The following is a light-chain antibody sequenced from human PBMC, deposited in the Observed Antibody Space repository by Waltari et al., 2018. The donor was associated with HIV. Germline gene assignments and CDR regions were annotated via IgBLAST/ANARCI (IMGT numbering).Light chain of an antibody. V-gene: IGLV2-14*03. Sequence: QSALTQPASVSGSPGQSISISCTGTSSDIEPYNYVSWYQQHAGKAPKLLIYQVSHRPSGGSDRFSGSKSGSTASLTISGLQANDEAHYYCSSFTITSTVIFGGGTRLTVL. CDR2: QVS. J-gene: IGLJ2*01. CDR3: SSFTITSTVI. CDR1: SSDIEPYNY.